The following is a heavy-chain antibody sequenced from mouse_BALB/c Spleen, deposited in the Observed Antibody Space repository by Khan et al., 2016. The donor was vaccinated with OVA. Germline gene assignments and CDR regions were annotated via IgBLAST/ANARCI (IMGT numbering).Heavy chain of an antibody. CDR3: AGAFYSGAWLAY. V-gene: IGHV2-9*02. Sequence: VQLQESGPGLVAPSQTLSITCTVSGFSFSNYGVHWVRQPPGKGLEWLGVIWAGGNRNHNSALMSRLSIRQDDYPSQVFFKMHSMHTDDAAMYYCAGAFYSGAWLAYWGQGTLVTVSA. CDR2: IWAGGNR. D-gene: IGHD1-1*01. CDR1: GFSFSNYG. J-gene: IGHJ3*01.